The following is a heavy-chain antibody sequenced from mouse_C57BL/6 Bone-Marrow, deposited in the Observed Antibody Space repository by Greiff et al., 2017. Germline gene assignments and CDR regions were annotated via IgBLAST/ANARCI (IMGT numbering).Heavy chain of an antibody. J-gene: IGHJ3*01. V-gene: IGHV5-2*01. Sequence: EVKLMESGGGLVQPGASLKLSCESNEYEFPSHDMSWVRKTPEKRLELVAAINSDGGSTYYPDTMERRIIISRDNTKKTLYLQMSSLRSEDTALYYCARHDWDVWFAYWGQGTLVTVSA. D-gene: IGHD4-1*01. CDR2: INSDGGST. CDR1: EYEFPSHD. CDR3: ARHDWDVWFAY.